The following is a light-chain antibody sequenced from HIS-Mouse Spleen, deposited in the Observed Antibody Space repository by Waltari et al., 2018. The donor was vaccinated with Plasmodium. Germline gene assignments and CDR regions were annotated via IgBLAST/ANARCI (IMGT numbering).Light chain of an antibody. Sequence: QSVLTQPPSASGTPGQRVTISCSGSSSNIGRNYVYWYQQLPGTAPNLLIYRNNQRPSGVPDRVSGSKSGTSASLAISGLRSEDEADYYCAAWDDSLSGWVFGGGTKLTVL. CDR3: AAWDDSLSGWV. J-gene: IGLJ3*02. V-gene: IGLV1-47*01. CDR2: RNN. CDR1: SSNIGRNY.